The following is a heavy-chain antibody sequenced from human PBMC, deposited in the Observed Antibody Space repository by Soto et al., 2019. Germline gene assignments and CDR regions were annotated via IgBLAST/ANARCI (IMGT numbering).Heavy chain of an antibody. CDR1: GFICSSYD. J-gene: IGHJ3*02. CDR2: ILVDGRT. V-gene: IGHV3-23*01. Sequence: PGGSLRLSCAASGFICSSYDMSWVRQAPGKGLEWVSTILVDGRTFYVDSVRGRFTISRDSSQSTVYLQMSSLTAGDTALYYCAKATATGGGAFDICGQGTMVTVS. CDR3: AKATATGGGAFDI. D-gene: IGHD2-8*02.